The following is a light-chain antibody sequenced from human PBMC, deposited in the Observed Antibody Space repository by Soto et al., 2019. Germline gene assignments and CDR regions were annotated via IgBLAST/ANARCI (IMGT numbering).Light chain of an antibody. J-gene: IGKJ5*01. CDR1: QSISNW. Sequence: DIQLTQSPSTLSASVGDRVTITCRASQSISNWLAWYQQKPGKAPKLLIYDASTLFSGVPSRFSGSGSGTDFTLTISSLQPEDFATYYCQQADSLPLVTFGQGTRLEIK. CDR2: DAS. V-gene: IGKV1-5*01. CDR3: QQADSLPLVT.